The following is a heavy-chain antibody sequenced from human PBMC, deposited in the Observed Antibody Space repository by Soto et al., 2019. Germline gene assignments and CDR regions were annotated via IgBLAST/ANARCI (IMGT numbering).Heavy chain of an antibody. CDR1: GYTFNTYG. V-gene: IGHV1-18*01. CDR3: VRDVSVSSGSFAGY. D-gene: IGHD3-10*01. J-gene: IGHJ4*02. CDR2: ISTYTGNT. Sequence: QVQLVQSGPELKKPGAAVRVSCKASGYTFNTYGLSWVRQAPGQGLEWMGWISTYTGNTDYPQRFQGRVTMDTDTSTSTAYLDLRSLTSEDTAVYYCVRDVSVSSGSFAGYWGQGTLVTVSS.